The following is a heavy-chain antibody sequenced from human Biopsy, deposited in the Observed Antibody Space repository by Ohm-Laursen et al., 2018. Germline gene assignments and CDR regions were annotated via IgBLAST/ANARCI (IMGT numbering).Heavy chain of an antibody. J-gene: IGHJ5*02. CDR2: INHRGST. CDR3: ARDRDRRGWFDP. V-gene: IGHV4-34*01. D-gene: IGHD1-14*01. CDR1: GGSFSGYY. Sequence: SDTLSLTCAVYGGSFSGYYWSWIRQPPGKGLEWIGEINHRGSTNYNPSLKSRVTMSVDTSKNKFSLRVSSVTAADTAVYYCARDRDRRGWFDPWGQGTLVTVSS.